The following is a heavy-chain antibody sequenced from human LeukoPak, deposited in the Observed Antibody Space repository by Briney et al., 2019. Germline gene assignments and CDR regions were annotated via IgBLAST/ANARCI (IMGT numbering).Heavy chain of an antibody. J-gene: IGHJ4*02. CDR3: ARDPPIQQDSSDSSGYYSRYYFDY. CDR2: INPSGGST. V-gene: IGHV1-46*01. Sequence: ASVKVSCKASGYTFTSYYMHWVRQAPGQGLEWMGIINPSGGSTSYAQKFQGRVTMTRDTSTSTVYMELSSLRSEDTAVYYCARDPPIQQDSSDSSGYYSRYYFDYWGQGTLVTVSS. D-gene: IGHD3-22*01. CDR1: GYTFTSYY.